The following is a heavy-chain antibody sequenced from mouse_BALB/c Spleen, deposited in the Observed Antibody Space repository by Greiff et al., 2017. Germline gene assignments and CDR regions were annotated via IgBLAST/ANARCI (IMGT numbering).Heavy chain of an antibody. CDR2: IYPGDGDT. CDR1: GYAFSSSW. D-gene: IGHD2-4*01. J-gene: IGHJ4*01. V-gene: IGHV1-82*01. CDR3: ATLIFPYAMDY. Sequence: QVQLKQSGPELVKPGASVKISCKASGYAFSSSWMNWVKQRPGQGLEWIGRIYPGDGDTNYNGKFKGKATLTADKSSSTAYMQLSSLTSVDSAVYFCATLIFPYAMDYWGQGTSVTVSS.